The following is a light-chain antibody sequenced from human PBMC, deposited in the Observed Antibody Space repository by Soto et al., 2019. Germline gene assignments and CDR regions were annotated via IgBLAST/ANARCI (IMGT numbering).Light chain of an antibody. CDR2: EVS. Sequence: QSALTQPASVSGSPGQSITISCTGTSSDVGGYNSVSWYQQHPGKAPKIMIFEVSNRPSGVSNRFSGSKSGNTASLTISGLQTEDEADYYCSSYTTSSTLVFGIGTKVTLL. CDR1: SSDVGGYNS. CDR3: SSYTTSSTLV. V-gene: IGLV2-14*01. J-gene: IGLJ1*01.